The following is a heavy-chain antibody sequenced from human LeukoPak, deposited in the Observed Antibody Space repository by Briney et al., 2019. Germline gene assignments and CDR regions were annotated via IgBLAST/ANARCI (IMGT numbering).Heavy chain of an antibody. V-gene: IGHV2-5*02. Sequence: SGPTLVKPTQTLTLTCTFSGFSLSTSGVGVGWIRQPPGKALEWLALIYWDDDKRYSPSLKSRLTITKDTSKNQVVLTMTNMDPVDTATYYCAQNRGLWFGEPYFDYWGQGTLVTVSS. CDR3: AQNRGLWFGEPYFDY. D-gene: IGHD3-10*01. CDR2: IYWDDDK. J-gene: IGHJ4*02. CDR1: GFSLSTSGVG.